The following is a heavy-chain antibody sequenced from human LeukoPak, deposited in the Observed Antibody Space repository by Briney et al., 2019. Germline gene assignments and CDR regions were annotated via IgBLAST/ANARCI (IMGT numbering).Heavy chain of an antibody. Sequence: PSETLSLTCAVHGGPFSAYYWSWIRQPPGKGLEWIGEINHSGNTNYAPSLKSRVTISVDTSRNQFSLKLRSVTAADTAVYYCARSRELWSFQSAFDIWGQGTMVTVSS. CDR1: GGPFSAYY. V-gene: IGHV4-34*01. CDR2: INHSGNT. CDR3: ARSRELWSFQSAFDI. J-gene: IGHJ3*02. D-gene: IGHD5-18*01.